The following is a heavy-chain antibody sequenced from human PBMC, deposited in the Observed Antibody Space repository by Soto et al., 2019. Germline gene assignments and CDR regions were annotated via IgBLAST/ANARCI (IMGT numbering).Heavy chain of an antibody. CDR2: IIPLFRTP. V-gene: IGHV1-69*12. Sequence: QVQLVQSGAEVKEPGSSVKVSCQASGGTFSSYALSWVRQAPGQGLEWMGGIIPLFRTPDYAQKFQARVTITADESTSTDYMELSSLRSEDTAIYYCARDNGRPQLGGNYYYITDVWGQGTTITVSS. CDR1: GGTFSSYA. J-gene: IGHJ6*02. D-gene: IGHD3-3*02. CDR3: ARDNGRPQLGGNYYYITDV.